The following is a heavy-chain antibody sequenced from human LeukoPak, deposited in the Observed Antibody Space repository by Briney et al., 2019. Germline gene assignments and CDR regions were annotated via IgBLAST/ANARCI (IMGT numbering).Heavy chain of an antibody. Sequence: SETLSLTCTVSGGSISSSSYYWGWIRQPPGKGLEWIGSIYYSGSTYYNPSLKSRVTISVDTSKNQFSLKLSSVTAADTAVYYCASGELRVDFDYWGQGTLVTVSS. CDR2: IYYSGST. J-gene: IGHJ4*02. D-gene: IGHD3-10*01. CDR3: ASGELRVDFDY. V-gene: IGHV4-39*01. CDR1: GGSISSSSYY.